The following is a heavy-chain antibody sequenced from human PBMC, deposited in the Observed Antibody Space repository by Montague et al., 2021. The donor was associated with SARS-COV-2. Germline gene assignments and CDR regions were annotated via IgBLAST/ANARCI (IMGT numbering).Heavy chain of an antibody. J-gene: IGHJ5*02. V-gene: IGHV4-59*02. D-gene: IGHD3/OR15-3a*01. Sequence: SETLSLTCTVSGDSVDSDCWSWVRQPPGERLEWIGHIHHTGSTEYNPSLKSRASISADASKNSPSLRLASVTAADTAVYYCARKQDWASHCDLWGQGILVTVSS. CDR1: GDSVDSDC. CDR3: ARKQDWASHCDL. CDR2: IHHTGST.